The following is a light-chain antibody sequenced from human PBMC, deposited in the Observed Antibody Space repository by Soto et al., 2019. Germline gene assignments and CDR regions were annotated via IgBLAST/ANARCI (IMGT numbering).Light chain of an antibody. CDR2: DGS. CDR1: QSVSNY. Sequence: VLTQSPATLSLSPGEIATLSCRASQSVSNYLDWFQQKPGQAPRLLIYDGSTLASGVPPRFSGGGFGTEFTLTISSLQTDDFATYYCQQYNSYRTFGQGTKVDI. V-gene: IGKV3-15*01. CDR3: QQYNSYRT. J-gene: IGKJ1*01.